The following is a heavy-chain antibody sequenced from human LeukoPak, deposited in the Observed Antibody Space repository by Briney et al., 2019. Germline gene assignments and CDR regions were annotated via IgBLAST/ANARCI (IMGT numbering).Heavy chain of an antibody. CDR1: GFTFRSYS. D-gene: IGHD3-16*01. Sequence: GGSLRLSCAASGFTFRSYSMNWVRQAPGKGLEWVSYISSSRSHIYYAASVRGRFTISRDNAKNSLFLQMNSLRAEDTAVYYCACVTAPDAFDIWGQGTMVTVSS. V-gene: IGHV3-21*04. J-gene: IGHJ3*02. CDR2: ISSSRSHI. CDR3: ACVTAPDAFDI.